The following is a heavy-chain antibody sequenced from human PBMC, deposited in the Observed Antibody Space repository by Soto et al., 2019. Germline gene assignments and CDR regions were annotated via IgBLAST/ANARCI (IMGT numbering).Heavy chain of an antibody. J-gene: IGHJ4*02. CDR3: ARDRGYSYGYVY. Sequence: GGSLRLSCAASGFTFSSYGMHWVRQAPGKGLEWVAVIWYDGSNKYYADSVKGRFTISRDNSKNTLYLQMNSLRDEDTAVYYCARDRGYSYGYVYWGQGTLVTVSS. D-gene: IGHD5-18*01. CDR2: IWYDGSNK. CDR1: GFTFSSYG. V-gene: IGHV3-33*01.